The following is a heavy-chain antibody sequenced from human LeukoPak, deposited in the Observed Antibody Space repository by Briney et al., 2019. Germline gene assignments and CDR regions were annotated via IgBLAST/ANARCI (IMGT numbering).Heavy chain of an antibody. D-gene: IGHD3-10*01. J-gene: IGHJ3*01. CDR3: TKNQYSGPIITPLDPFDV. V-gene: IGHV1-2*02. CDR1: GYTFTRYY. Sequence: ASVKVSCKASGYTFTRYYIHWLRQAPGQGIEWMGWIDPNTGGTNFAQKFQGRITMTRDTSINTVYMELNRLRSDDTAVYYCTKNQYSGPIITPLDPFDVWGQGTMVTVSS. CDR2: IDPNTGGT.